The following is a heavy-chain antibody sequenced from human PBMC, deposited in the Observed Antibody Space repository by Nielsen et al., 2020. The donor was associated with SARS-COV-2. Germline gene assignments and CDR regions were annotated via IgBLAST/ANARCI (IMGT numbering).Heavy chain of an antibody. CDR3: ARARGEGYYYYYGMDV. J-gene: IGHJ6*02. V-gene: IGHV4-59*04. D-gene: IGHD3-10*01. Sequence: SETLSLTCTVSGGSISSYYWSWIRQPPGKGLEWIGYIYYSGSTYYNPSLKSRVTISVDTSKNQFSLKLSSVTAADTAVYYCARARGEGYYYYYGMDVWGQGTTVTVSS. CDR1: GGSISSYY. CDR2: IYYSGST.